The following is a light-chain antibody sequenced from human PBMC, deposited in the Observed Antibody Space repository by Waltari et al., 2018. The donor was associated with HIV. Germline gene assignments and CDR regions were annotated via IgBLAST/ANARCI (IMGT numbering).Light chain of an antibody. Sequence: QSALTQPASVSGSPGQSITISCIGSNNDVGDYNHVARYQQHPDKAPKLLIYDVTNRPPGVSNRLSCSKSGNTASLAISGLQAEDEADYFCTAYKYSTRSYVFGTGTKVTVL. CDR1: NNDVGDYNH. J-gene: IGLJ1*01. CDR2: DVT. V-gene: IGLV2-14*03. CDR3: TAYKYSTRSYV.